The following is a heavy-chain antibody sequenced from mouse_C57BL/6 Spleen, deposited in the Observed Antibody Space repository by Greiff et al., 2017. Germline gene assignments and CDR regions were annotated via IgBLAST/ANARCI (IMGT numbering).Heavy chain of an antibody. CDR3: ARSSSYYSNYEGYYFDY. CDR1: GYSFTSYY. CDR2: IYPGSGNT. V-gene: IGHV1-66*01. J-gene: IGHJ2*01. D-gene: IGHD2-5*01. Sequence: QVQLKESGPELVKPGASVKISCKASGYSFTSYYIHWVKQRPGQGLAWIGWIYPGSGNTKYNEKFKGKATLTADTSSSTAYMQLSSLTSEDSAVYYCARSSSYYSNYEGYYFDYWGQGTTLTVSS.